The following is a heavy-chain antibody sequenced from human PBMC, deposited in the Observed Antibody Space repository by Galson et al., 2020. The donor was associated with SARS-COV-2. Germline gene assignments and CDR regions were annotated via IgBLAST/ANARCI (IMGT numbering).Heavy chain of an antibody. V-gene: IGHV4-34*01. CDR3: ARGRYSSSWYGPFFGAFDI. J-gene: IGHJ3*02. Sequence: SETLSLTCAVYGGSFSGYYWSWIRQPPGKGLEWIGEINHSGSTNYNPSLKSRVTISVDTSKNQFSLKLSSVTAADTAVYYCARGRYSSSWYGPFFGAFDIWGQVTMVTVSS. CDR1: GGSFSGYY. D-gene: IGHD6-13*01. CDR2: INHSGST.